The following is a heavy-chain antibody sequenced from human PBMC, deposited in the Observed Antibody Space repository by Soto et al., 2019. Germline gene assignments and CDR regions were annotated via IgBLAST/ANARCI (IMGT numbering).Heavy chain of an antibody. CDR2: IIPIFGTA. D-gene: IGHD4-17*01. Sequence: GASVKVSCKASGGTFSSYAISWVRQAPGQGLEWMGGIIPIFGTAIYAQKFQGRVTMTEDTSTDTAYMELSSLRSEDTAVYYCATDADYGDYWDAFDIWGQGTMVTVSS. V-gene: IGHV1-69*06. CDR1: GGTFSSYA. CDR3: ATDADYGDYWDAFDI. J-gene: IGHJ3*02.